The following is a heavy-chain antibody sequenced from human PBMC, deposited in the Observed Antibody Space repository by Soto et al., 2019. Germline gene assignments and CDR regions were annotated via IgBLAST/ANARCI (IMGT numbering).Heavy chain of an antibody. D-gene: IGHD2-15*01. V-gene: IGHV4-59*03. CDR2: IHNGGST. CDR3: AAAPRD. CDR1: GGSISDHY. Sequence: SETLSLTCTVSGGSISDHYYMWIRQSPGKGLEYIGYIHNGGSTNYNPSLKSRVIISVDTSKNQFSLRLTSVTAADTAVYYCAAAPRDWGQGTLVTVSS. J-gene: IGHJ4*02.